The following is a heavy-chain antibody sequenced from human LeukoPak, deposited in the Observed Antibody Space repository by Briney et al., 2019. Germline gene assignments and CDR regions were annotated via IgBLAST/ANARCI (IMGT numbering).Heavy chain of an antibody. J-gene: IGHJ5*02. V-gene: IGHV1-18*01. D-gene: IGHD1-26*01. CDR1: VYTCTSCS. CDR2: ISAYNGNT. Sequence: ASVKVSCKGTVYTCTSCSISWVRQPPGQGLEWMGWISAYNGNTNYAQKLQGRVTMTTDTSTSTAYRELRGLRSDETAVYYCAREQDSGRQPQFDPWGQGTLVTVSS. CDR3: AREQDSGRQPQFDP.